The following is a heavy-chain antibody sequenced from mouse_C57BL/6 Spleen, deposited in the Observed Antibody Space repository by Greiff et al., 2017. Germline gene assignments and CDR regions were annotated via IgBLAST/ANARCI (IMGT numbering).Heavy chain of an antibody. Sequence: EVKLQESGGGLVQPGGSMKLSCAASGFTFSDAWMDWVRQSPEKGLEWVAEIRNKANNHATYYAESVKGRFTISRDDSKSSVYLQMNSLRAEDTGIYYCTKSHHYYGSSYDYFDYWGQGTTLTVSS. CDR3: TKSHHYYGSSYDYFDY. CDR1: GFTFSDAW. V-gene: IGHV6-6*01. J-gene: IGHJ2*01. D-gene: IGHD1-1*01. CDR2: IRNKANNHAT.